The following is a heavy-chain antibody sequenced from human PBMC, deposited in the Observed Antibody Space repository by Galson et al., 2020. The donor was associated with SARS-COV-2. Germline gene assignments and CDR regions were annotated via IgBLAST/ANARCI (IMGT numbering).Heavy chain of an antibody. D-gene: IGHD6-19*01. Sequence: ASVKVSCKDSGYTLTELSMHWVRQAPGKGLEWMGGFDPEDGETIYAQKFQGRVTMTEDTSTDTAYMELSSLRSEDTAVYYCATEPAVAGTPNGYYYYYGMDVWGQGTTVTVSS. CDR1: GYTLTELS. CDR2: FDPEDGET. V-gene: IGHV1-24*01. J-gene: IGHJ6*02. CDR3: ATEPAVAGTPNGYYYYYGMDV.